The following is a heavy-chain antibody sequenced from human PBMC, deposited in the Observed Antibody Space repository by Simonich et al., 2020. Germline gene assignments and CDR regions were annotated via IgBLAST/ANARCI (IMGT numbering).Heavy chain of an antibody. CDR1: VGSISSSSYY. D-gene: IGHD6-6*01. CDR3: ASTLFTASSSFAFDI. V-gene: IGHV4-39*01. J-gene: IGHJ3*02. Sequence: QLQLQESGPGLVNPSETLSLTCPVSVGSISSSSYYWGWLRQPPGKGLEWIGSIYYSGSTYYNPSPKSRVTISEDTSKNQFSLKLSAVTAADTAVYYCASTLFTASSSFAFDIWGQGTMVTVSS. CDR2: IYYSGST.